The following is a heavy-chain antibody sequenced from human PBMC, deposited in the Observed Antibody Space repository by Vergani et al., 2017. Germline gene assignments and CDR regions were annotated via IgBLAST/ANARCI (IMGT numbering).Heavy chain of an antibody. CDR2: IFPGDSDT. J-gene: IGHJ1*01. CDR3: ARQGMLTGSFYSY. V-gene: IGHV5-51*01. Sequence: EVQLVQSGAELKKPGESLKISCKASGYRFTDYWIAWVRQMPGKGLEWMGIIFPGDSDTRYGPSFQGQVTISVDKSVSTTFLQWSSLQASDTAIYYCARQGMLTGSFYSYWGQGSPVTVSS. CDR1: GYRFTDYW. D-gene: IGHD1-1*01.